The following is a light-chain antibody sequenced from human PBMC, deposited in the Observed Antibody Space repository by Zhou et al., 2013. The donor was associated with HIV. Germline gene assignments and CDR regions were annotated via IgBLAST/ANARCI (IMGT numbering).Light chain of an antibody. Sequence: DIQMTQSPSTLSASVGDRVTITCRASQSISSWLAWYQQKPGKAPKLLIYKASSLESGVPSRFSGSGSGTEFTLTISSLPPDDFATYYCQQYNTYPYTFGQGPSWRSN. CDR1: QSISSW. CDR3: QQYNTYPYT. J-gene: IGKJ2*01. V-gene: IGKV1-5*03. CDR2: KAS.